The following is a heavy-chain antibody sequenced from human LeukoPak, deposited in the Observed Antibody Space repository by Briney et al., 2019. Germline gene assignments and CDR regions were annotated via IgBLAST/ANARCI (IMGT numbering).Heavy chain of an antibody. CDR1: GGSISGYY. Sequence: PSETLSLTCTVSGGSISGYYWSWIRQPAGKGLEWIGRLYSSGSTNYNPSLRSRVTMSVDTSKNQFSLNLSSVTAADTAVYYCAREGCSSTSCYRGYYMDVWGKGPRSPSP. V-gene: IGHV4-4*07. D-gene: IGHD2-2*01. CDR3: AREGCSSTSCYRGYYMDV. J-gene: IGHJ6*03. CDR2: LYSSGST.